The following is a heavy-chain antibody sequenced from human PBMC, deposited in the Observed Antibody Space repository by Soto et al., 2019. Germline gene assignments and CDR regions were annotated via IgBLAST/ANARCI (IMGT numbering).Heavy chain of an antibody. Sequence: PSETLSLTCAVYGGSFSGYYWSWIRQPPGKGLEWIGEINHSGSTNYNPSLKSRVTISVDTSKNQFSLKLSSVTAADTAVYYCARDTVDSSGYYAGVDYWGQGNLVTVSS. CDR2: INHSGST. J-gene: IGHJ4*02. CDR1: GGSFSGYY. CDR3: ARDTVDSSGYYAGVDY. V-gene: IGHV4-34*01. D-gene: IGHD3-22*01.